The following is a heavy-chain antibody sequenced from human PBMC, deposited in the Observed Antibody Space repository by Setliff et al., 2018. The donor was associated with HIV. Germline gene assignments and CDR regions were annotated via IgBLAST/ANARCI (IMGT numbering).Heavy chain of an antibody. D-gene: IGHD3-10*01. Sequence: SETLSLTCTVSDASISNYHWSWIRQPPGKGLEWIGYIYYSGSTNYNPSLKSRVTISIDTSTNQFSLKLSSVTAADTAVYYCARDSVVRGVMVGMDVWGKGTTVTVSS. V-gene: IGHV4-59*01. CDR3: ARDSVVRGVMVGMDV. CDR1: DASISNYH. CDR2: IYYSGST. J-gene: IGHJ6*03.